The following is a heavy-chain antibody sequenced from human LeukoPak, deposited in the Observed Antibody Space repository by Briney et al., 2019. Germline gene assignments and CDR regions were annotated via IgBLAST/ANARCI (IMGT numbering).Heavy chain of an antibody. D-gene: IGHD3-10*01. J-gene: IGHJ5*02. CDR2: INPSGGST. CDR3: ARGRLSAGRGVNWFDP. Sequence: ASVKVSCKASGYTFTSYYMHWVRQAPGQGLEWMGIINPSGGSTSYAQKFQGRVTMTRDTSTSTVYMELSSLRSEDTAVYYCARGRLSAGRGVNWFDPWGQGTLVTVSS. V-gene: IGHV1-46*01. CDR1: GYTFTSYY.